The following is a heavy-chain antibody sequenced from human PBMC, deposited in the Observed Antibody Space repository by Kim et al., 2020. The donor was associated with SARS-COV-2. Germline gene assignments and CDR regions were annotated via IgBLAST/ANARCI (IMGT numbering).Heavy chain of an antibody. J-gene: IGHJ4*02. Sequence: SSIYYADAVKGRFTISRNNAKNSLYLQMNSLRAEDTAVYYCARANIDTDYWGQGTLVTVSS. D-gene: IGHD2-8*01. V-gene: IGHV3-21*01. CDR3: ARANIDTDY. CDR2: SSI.